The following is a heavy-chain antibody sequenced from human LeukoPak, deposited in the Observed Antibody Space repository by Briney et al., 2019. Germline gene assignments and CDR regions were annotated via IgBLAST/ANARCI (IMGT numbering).Heavy chain of an antibody. CDR3: AKESSGSGSYAYYFDF. J-gene: IGHJ4*02. D-gene: IGHD1-26*01. CDR1: SGSINGGAYY. CDR2: IYYSGST. Sequence: SQTLSLTCIVSSGSINGGAYYWSWIRQHPGKGLEWIGYIYYSGSTYYNPSLKSRVTLSVDTSKNQFSLKLSSVTAADTAVYYCAKESSGSGSYAYYFDFWGQGTLVTVSS. V-gene: IGHV4-31*03.